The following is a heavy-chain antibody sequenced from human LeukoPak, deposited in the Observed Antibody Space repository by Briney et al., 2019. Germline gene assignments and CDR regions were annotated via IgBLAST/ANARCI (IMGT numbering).Heavy chain of an antibody. J-gene: IGHJ4*02. D-gene: IGHD6-13*01. V-gene: IGHV4-4*02. Sequence: SGTLSLTCAVSGGSISSSNWWSWVRQPPGKGLEWIGEIYHSGSTNYNPSLKSRVTISVDKSKNQFSLKLSSVTAADTAVYYCARRYSGYSSSWLNYWGQGTLVTVSS. CDR2: IYHSGST. CDR3: ARRYSGYSSSWLNY. CDR1: GGSISSSNW.